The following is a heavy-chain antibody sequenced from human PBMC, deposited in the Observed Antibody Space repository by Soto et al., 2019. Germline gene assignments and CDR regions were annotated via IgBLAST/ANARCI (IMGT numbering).Heavy chain of an antibody. J-gene: IGHJ6*02. D-gene: IGHD6-6*01. CDR3: ARDSSSDYYYYYVMDV. CDR1: GYPFTSYG. V-gene: IGHV1-18*01. CDR2: ISAYNGNT. Sequence: SSGQVSCKASGYPFTSYGISWVRQAPGQGLEWMGWISAYNGNTNYAQKLQGRVTMTTDTSTSTAYMELRSLRSDDTAVYYCARDSSSDYYYYYVMDVCGHATTLTLSS.